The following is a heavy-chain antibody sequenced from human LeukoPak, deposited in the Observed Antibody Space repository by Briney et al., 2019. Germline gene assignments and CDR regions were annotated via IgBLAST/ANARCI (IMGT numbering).Heavy chain of an antibody. D-gene: IGHD1-26*01. CDR2: IYHSGST. J-gene: IGHJ4*02. Sequence: PSETLSLTCTVSGGSISSYYWSWIRQPPGKGLEWIGYIYHSGSTNYNPSLKSRVTISVDTSKNQFSLKLSSVTAADTAVYYCEKDDGSRSYSVYWGQGTLVTVSS. CDR3: EKDDGSRSYSVY. CDR1: GGSISSYY. V-gene: IGHV4-59*01.